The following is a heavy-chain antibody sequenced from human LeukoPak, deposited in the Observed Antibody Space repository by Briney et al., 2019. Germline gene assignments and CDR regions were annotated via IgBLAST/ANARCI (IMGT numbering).Heavy chain of an antibody. CDR3: ARERIQLDP. V-gene: IGHV4-39*01. CDR2: IFSGGNP. D-gene: IGHD2-15*01. Sequence: PSETLSLTCTVSGGSISNSNYYWGWIRQPPGKGLEWIASIFSGGNPYYNPSLKSRVTISVDTSKNQFSLKLSSVTAADTAVYYCARERIQLDPWGQGTLVTVSS. J-gene: IGHJ5*02. CDR1: GGSISNSNYY.